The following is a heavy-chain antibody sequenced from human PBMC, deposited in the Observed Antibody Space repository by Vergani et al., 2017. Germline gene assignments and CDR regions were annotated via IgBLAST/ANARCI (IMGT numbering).Heavy chain of an antibody. D-gene: IGHD2-15*01. J-gene: IGHJ5*02. CDR2: NSSSSSYT. CDR3: ARWAAGVVVVAATRELWFDP. V-gene: IGHV3-11*05. Sequence: QVQLVESGGGLVKPGGSLRLSCAASGFTFSDYYMSWIRQAPGKGLEWVSYNSSSSSYTNYADSVKGRFTISRDNAKNSLCLQMNGLRAEDTAVYYCARWAAGVVVVAATRELWFDPWGQGTLVTVSS. CDR1: GFTFSDYY.